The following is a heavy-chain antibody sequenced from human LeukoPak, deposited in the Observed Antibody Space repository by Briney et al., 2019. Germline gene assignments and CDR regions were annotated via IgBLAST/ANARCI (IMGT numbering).Heavy chain of an antibody. CDR3: ARDGLRTQAFDI. D-gene: IGHD3-10*01. CDR2: ISSSSSYI. Sequence: PGGSLRLSCAASGFTFSSYSMNWVRQAPGKGLEWVSSISSSSSYIYYADSVKGRFTISRDNAKNSLYLQMNSLRAEDTAVYYCARDGLRTQAFDIWGQGTMVTVSS. J-gene: IGHJ3*02. V-gene: IGHV3-21*01. CDR1: GFTFSSYS.